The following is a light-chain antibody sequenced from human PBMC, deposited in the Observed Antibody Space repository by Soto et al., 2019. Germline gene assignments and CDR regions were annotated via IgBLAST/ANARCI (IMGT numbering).Light chain of an antibody. CDR1: SSDVGGYDY. J-gene: IGLJ1*01. CDR2: EVN. V-gene: IGLV2-14*01. CDR3: SSYSISTAYL. Sequence: QSVLTQPASVSGSPGQSITISCTGTSSDVGGYDYVSWYQLHPGKAPKLILFEVNNRPSGVSYRFSGSKSGNTASLTISGLQAEDEADYFCSSYSISTAYLFGTGTKVTVL.